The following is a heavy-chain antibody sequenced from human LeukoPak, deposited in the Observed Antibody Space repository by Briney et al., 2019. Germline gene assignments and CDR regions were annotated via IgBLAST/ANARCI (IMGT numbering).Heavy chain of an antibody. Sequence: GSLRLSCAASGFTFSSYAMSWVRQAPGEGLEWVSAISASGGGTYSADSVKGRFTISRDNSKNTLYLQMNSLRAEDTAVYYCAKLYSDYDWDDACDIWGQGTMVTVSS. CDR1: GFTFSSYA. CDR3: AKLYSDYDWDDACDI. J-gene: IGHJ3*02. CDR2: ISASGGGT. V-gene: IGHV3-23*01. D-gene: IGHD5-12*01.